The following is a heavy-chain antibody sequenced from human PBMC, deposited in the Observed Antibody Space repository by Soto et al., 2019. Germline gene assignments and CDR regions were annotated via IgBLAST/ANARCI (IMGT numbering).Heavy chain of an antibody. CDR1: GFTFSSYA. Sequence: GGSLRLSCAASGFTFSSYAMHWVRQAPGKGLEWVAVISYDGSNKYYADSVKGRFTISRDNSKNTLYLQMNSLRAEDTAVYYCARDFGYGDYVGVYYYYGMDVWGQGTTVTVSS. CDR2: ISYDGSNK. J-gene: IGHJ6*02. CDR3: ARDFGYGDYVGVYYYYGMDV. V-gene: IGHV3-30-3*01. D-gene: IGHD4-17*01.